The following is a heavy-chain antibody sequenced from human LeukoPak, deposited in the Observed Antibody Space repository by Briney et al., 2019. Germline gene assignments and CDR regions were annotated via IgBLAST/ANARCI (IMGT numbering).Heavy chain of an antibody. D-gene: IGHD5-24*01. CDR1: GGSISSSSYY. CDR2: IYHSGST. Sequence: SGTLSLTCTVSGGSISSSSYYWDWIRQPPGKGLEWIGSIYHSGSTYYNPSLKSRVTIFVDTSKNQFSLKLSSVTAADTAVYYCARLHRDGYNLGHFDYWGQGTLVTVSS. V-gene: IGHV4-39*01. CDR3: ARLHRDGYNLGHFDY. J-gene: IGHJ4*02.